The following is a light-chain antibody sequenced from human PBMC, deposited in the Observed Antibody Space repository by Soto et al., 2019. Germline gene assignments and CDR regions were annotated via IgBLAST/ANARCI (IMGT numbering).Light chain of an antibody. V-gene: IGKV3-20*01. CDR2: GAS. J-gene: IGKJ1*01. CDR3: QQYGSSPGT. Sequence: EIVLTQSPGTLSLSPGERATLSCRASQSVYSNYLAWYQQKPGQAPRLLIYGASRRASGIPDRFSGSGSGTDFSLSISRLEPEDFAVFFCQQYGSSPGTFGQGTKVEIK. CDR1: QSVYSNY.